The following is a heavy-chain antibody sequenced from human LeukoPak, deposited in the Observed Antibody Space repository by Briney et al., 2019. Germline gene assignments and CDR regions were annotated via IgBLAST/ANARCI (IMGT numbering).Heavy chain of an antibody. D-gene: IGHD4-17*01. V-gene: IGHV4-4*09. Sequence: SETLSLTRTASGASISTYYWSWIRQPPGEGLEWIAYIAPSGGAVYNPSLNSRLTVSVDTSKNQFSLKLNSVTAADTAVYYCARHVATTVTRGYSCHPMDVWGKGTTVSVSS. CDR3: ARHVATTVTRGYSCHPMDV. J-gene: IGHJ6*03. CDR1: GASISTYY. CDR2: IAPSGGA.